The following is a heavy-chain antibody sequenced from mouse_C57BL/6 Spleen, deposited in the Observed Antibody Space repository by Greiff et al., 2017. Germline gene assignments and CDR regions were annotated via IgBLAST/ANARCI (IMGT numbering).Heavy chain of an antibody. Sequence: EVKLQQSVAELVRPGASVKLSCTASGFNIKNTYMHWVKQRPEQGLEWIGRIDPANGSTKYAPKFQGKATITVDTSSNTAYLQLSSLTSEDTAIYYSARGGSYDGYPWFAYWGQGTLVTVSA. J-gene: IGHJ3*01. CDR1: GFNIKNTY. CDR3: ARGGSYDGYPWFAY. CDR2: IDPANGST. D-gene: IGHD2-3*01. V-gene: IGHV14-3*01.